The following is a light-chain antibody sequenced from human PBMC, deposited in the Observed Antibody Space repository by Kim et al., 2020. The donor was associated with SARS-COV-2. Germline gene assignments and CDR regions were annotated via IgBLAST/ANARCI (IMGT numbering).Light chain of an antibody. CDR2: YDS. Sequence: VSVAPGKTARITCGGNNIGSKSVHWYQQKPGQAPVLVIYYDSDRPSGIPERFSGSNAGNTATLTISRVEAGDEADYYCQVWDSGVVFGGGTKVTVL. J-gene: IGLJ2*01. CDR1: NIGSKS. CDR3: QVWDSGVV. V-gene: IGLV3-21*04.